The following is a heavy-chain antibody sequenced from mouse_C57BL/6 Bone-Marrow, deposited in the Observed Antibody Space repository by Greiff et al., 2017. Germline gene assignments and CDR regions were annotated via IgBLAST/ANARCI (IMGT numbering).Heavy chain of an antibody. V-gene: IGHV1-81*01. CDR1: GYTFTSYG. CDR2: IYPSSGNT. J-gene: IGHJ2*01. CDR3: ARFPYYYGSNYCDY. D-gene: IGHD1-1*01. Sequence: QVQLQQSGAELARPGASVKLSCKASGYTFTSYGISWVKQRTGQGLEWIGEIYPSSGNTYYNEKFKGKATLTADKSSSTAYMELRSLTSEDSAVYFCARFPYYYGSNYCDYWGQGTTLTVSS.